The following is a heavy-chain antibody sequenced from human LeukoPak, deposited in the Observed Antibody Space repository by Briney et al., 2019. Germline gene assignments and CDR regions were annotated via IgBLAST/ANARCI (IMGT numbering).Heavy chain of an antibody. J-gene: IGHJ3*02. D-gene: IGHD3-10*01. CDR1: GYTFTSYG. V-gene: IGHV1-18*01. CDR2: ISAYNGNT. Sequence: GASVKVSCKASGYTFTSYGISWVRQAPGQGLEWMGWISAYNGNTNYAQKLQGRVTMTTDTSTSTAYMELRSLRSDDTAVYYCARDRPILWFRELSINDAFDIWGQGTMVTVSS. CDR3: ARDRPILWFRELSINDAFDI.